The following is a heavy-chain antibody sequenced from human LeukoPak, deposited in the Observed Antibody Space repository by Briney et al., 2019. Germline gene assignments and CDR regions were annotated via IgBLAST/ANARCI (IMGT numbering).Heavy chain of an antibody. CDR2: IYYSGST. Sequence: SETLSLTCTVSGGSISSGSYYWSWIRQPPGKGLEWIGYIYYSGSTNYKPSLKSRVTISVDTSKNQFSLKLSSVTAADTAVYYCARGGYYGSGNDFRFDPWGQGTLVTDSS. D-gene: IGHD3-10*01. V-gene: IGHV4-61*01. CDR3: ARGGYYGSGNDFRFDP. CDR1: GGSISSGSYY. J-gene: IGHJ5*02.